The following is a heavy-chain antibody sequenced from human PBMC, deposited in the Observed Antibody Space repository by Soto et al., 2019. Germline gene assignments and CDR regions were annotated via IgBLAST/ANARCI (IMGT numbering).Heavy chain of an antibody. J-gene: IGHJ6*02. CDR2: IYYSGST. CDR1: GGCISSYY. Sequence: PSETLSLTCTVSGGCISSYYWSWIRQPPGKGLEWIGYIYYSGSTNYNPSLKSRVTISVDTSKNQFSLKLSSVTAADTAVYYCARHVPYYYDSSGYYYSYYYGMDVWGQGTTVTVSS. V-gene: IGHV4-59*08. D-gene: IGHD3-22*01. CDR3: ARHVPYYYDSSGYYYSYYYGMDV.